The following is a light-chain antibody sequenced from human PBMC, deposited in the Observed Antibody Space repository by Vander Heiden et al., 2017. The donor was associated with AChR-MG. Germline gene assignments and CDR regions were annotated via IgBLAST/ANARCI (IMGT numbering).Light chain of an antibody. CDR2: AAS. J-gene: IGKJ3*01. CDR3: QKDNSAHH. V-gene: IGKV1-27*01. Sequence: DIQMTQSPSSLSASVGDRVTITCRASQGISNYLAWYQQKPGKVPKLLIYAASTLQSGVPSRFSGSGSGTDFTLTSSSLQPEDVATYYWQKDNSAHHFGHGTKVDIK. CDR1: QGISNY.